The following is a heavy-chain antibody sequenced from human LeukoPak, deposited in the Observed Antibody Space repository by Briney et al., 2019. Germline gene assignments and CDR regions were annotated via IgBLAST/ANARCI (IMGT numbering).Heavy chain of an antibody. CDR3: AKGTGGTFYYFDY. J-gene: IGHJ4*02. CDR2: IYTSGST. Sequence: QTLSLTCTVSGGSISSGNYQWTWIRQPAGKGLEWIGRIYTSGSTNYNPSLKSRVTISVDTSKNQFSLKLSSVTAADTAVYYCAKGTGGTFYYFDYWGQGTLVTVSS. CDR1: GGSISSGNYQ. V-gene: IGHV4-61*02. D-gene: IGHD2-8*02.